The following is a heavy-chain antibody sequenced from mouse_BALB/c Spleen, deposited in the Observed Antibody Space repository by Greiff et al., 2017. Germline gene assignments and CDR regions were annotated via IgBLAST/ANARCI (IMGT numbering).Heavy chain of an antibody. Sequence: DVKLVESGGGLVQPGGSRKLSCAASGFTFSSFGMHWVRQAPEKGLEWVAYISSGSSTIYYADTVKGRFTISRDNPKNTLFLQMTSLRSEDTAMYYCARGPNGNYVDYAMDYWGQGTSVTVSS. V-gene: IGHV5-17*02. CDR2: ISSGSSTI. D-gene: IGHD2-1*01. J-gene: IGHJ4*01. CDR1: GFTFSSFG. CDR3: ARGPNGNYVDYAMDY.